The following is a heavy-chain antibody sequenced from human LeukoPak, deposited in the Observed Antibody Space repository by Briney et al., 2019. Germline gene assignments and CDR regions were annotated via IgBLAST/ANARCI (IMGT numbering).Heavy chain of an antibody. Sequence: GGSLRLSCAASGFTFSSYWMSWVRQAPGKGLEWVANTKQDGSEKYYVDSVKGRFTISRDNAKNSLYLQMNSLRAEDTAVYYCVRVYGSGNFYFDYWGQGTLVTVSS. CDR3: VRVYGSGNFYFDY. J-gene: IGHJ4*02. CDR2: TKQDGSEK. CDR1: GFTFSSYW. V-gene: IGHV3-7*01. D-gene: IGHD3-10*01.